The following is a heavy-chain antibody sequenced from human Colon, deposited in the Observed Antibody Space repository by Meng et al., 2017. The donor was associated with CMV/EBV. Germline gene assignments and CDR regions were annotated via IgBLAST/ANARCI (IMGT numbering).Heavy chain of an antibody. Sequence: LEQGGAGVVKRSGALSLACAVYGRSFSGYHWSWIRQPPGKGLEWIGEINHSGSTNYNPSLKSRVTISVDTSKNQFSLKLSSVTAADTAVYYCARGLYGSGRHQIDYWGQGTLVTVSS. V-gene: IGHV4-34*01. J-gene: IGHJ4*02. CDR2: INHSGST. D-gene: IGHD3-10*01. CDR3: ARGLYGSGRHQIDY. CDR1: GRSFSGYH.